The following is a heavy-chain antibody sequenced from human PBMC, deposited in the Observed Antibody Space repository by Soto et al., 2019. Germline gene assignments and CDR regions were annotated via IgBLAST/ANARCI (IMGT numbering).Heavy chain of an antibody. CDR2: IGTAGDT. J-gene: IGHJ4*02. D-gene: IGHD6-13*01. V-gene: IGHV3-13*01. CDR1: GFTFSSYD. Sequence: GGSLRLSCAASGFTFSSYDMHWVRQATGKGLEWVSAIGTAGDTYYPGSVKGRFTISIENAKNSLYHQINSLRAGDTAVYYCARAISSWYPDYWGQGTLVTVSS. CDR3: ARAISSWYPDY.